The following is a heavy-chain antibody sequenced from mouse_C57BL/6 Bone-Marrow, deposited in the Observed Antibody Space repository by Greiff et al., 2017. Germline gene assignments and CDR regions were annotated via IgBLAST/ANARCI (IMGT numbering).Heavy chain of an antibody. Sequence: VQGVESGAELARPGASVKLSCKASGYTFTSYGISWVKQRTGQGLEWIGEIYPRSGNTYYNEKFKGKATLTADKSSSTAYMELRSLTSEDSAVYFCARSRDYDGFAYWGQGTLVTVSA. D-gene: IGHD2-4*01. V-gene: IGHV1-81*01. CDR2: IYPRSGNT. CDR1: GYTFTSYG. CDR3: ARSRDYDGFAY. J-gene: IGHJ3*01.